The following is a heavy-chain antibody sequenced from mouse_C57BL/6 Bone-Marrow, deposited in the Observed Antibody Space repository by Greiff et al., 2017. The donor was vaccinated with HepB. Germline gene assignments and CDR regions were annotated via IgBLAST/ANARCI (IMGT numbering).Heavy chain of an antibody. CDR1: GFSLTSYG. Sequence: QVQLKESGPGLVQPSQSLSITCTVSGFSLTSYGVHWVRQSPGKGLEWLGVIWSGGSTDYNAAFISRLSISKDNSKSQVFFKMNSLQADDTAIYYCARNEDYYGSSYCWYFDVWGTGTTVTVSS. J-gene: IGHJ1*03. D-gene: IGHD1-1*01. CDR3: ARNEDYYGSSYCWYFDV. V-gene: IGHV2-2*01. CDR2: IWSGGST.